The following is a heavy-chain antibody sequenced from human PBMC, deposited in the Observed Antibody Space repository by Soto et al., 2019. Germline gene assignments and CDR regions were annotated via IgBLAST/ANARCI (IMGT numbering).Heavy chain of an antibody. D-gene: IGHD5-18*01. Sequence: LSLTCAVYGGSFSSYHWSWIRQTPGKGLEWIGEINHLTTTNYNPSLKSRVIISLDTPKNQFSLKLSSVTAADTAVYYCARGYDTALAPIFWGQGILVTVSS. CDR1: GGSFSSYH. J-gene: IGHJ4*02. CDR2: INHLTTT. CDR3: ARGYDTALAPIF. V-gene: IGHV4-34*01.